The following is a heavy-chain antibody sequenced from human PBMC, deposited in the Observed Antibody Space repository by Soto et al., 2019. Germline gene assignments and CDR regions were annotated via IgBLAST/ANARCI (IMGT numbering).Heavy chain of an antibody. D-gene: IGHD5-18*01. Sequence: LSLTCAVYGGSFSSYHWSWIRQTPGKGLEWIGEINHLTTTNYNPSLKSRVIISLDTPKNQFSLKLSSVTAADTAVYYCARGYDTALAPIFWGQGILVTVSS. CDR1: GGSFSSYH. J-gene: IGHJ4*02. CDR2: INHLTTT. CDR3: ARGYDTALAPIF. V-gene: IGHV4-34*01.